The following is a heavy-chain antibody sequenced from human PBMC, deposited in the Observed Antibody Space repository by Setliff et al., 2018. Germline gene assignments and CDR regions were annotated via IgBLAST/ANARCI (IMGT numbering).Heavy chain of an antibody. V-gene: IGHV3-30*02. Sequence: LRLSCAASGFTFSGYGIHWVRQAPGKGLEWVAFIRPDGSNKYYADFVKGRFTISRDNSKNTLYLQMNSLRAEDTAVYYCAKDTYYYDSSGYYVFDYWGQGTLVTVSS. CDR2: IRPDGSNK. J-gene: IGHJ4*02. D-gene: IGHD3-22*01. CDR3: AKDTYYYDSSGYYVFDY. CDR1: GFTFSGYG.